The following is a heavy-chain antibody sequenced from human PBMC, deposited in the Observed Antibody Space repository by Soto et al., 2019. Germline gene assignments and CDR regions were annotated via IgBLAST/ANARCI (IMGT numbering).Heavy chain of an antibody. CDR1: GFTFSIYA. CDR3: SRDDSDWFFN. D-gene: IGHD3-9*01. Sequence: PGGSLRLSCSASGFTFSIYAMHWVRQAPGKGLEYVSSISTNGGSTDYATTYDVSVKGRFTISRDDSKKTAYLQMNSLESEDTAVYYCSRDDSDWFFNWGRGTLVTVSS. J-gene: IGHJ4*02. V-gene: IGHV3-64*04. CDR2: ISTNGGSTDYA.